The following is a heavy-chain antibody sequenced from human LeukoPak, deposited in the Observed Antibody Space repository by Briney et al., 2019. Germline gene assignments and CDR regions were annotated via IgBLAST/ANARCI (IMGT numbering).Heavy chain of an antibody. CDR3: AREIVDTEGDY. CDR1: GFTFSSYA. J-gene: IGHJ4*02. Sequence: GGSLRLSCAASGFTFSSYAMSWVRQAPGKGLVWVSRINSDGSSTSYADSVKGRFTISRDNAKNTLYLQMNSLRAKDTAVYYCAREIVDTEGDYWGQGTLVTVSS. V-gene: IGHV3-74*01. CDR2: INSDGSST. D-gene: IGHD5-18*01.